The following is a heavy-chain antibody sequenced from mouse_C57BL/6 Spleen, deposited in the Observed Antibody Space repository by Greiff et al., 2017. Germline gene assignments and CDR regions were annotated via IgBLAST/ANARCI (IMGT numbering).Heavy chain of an antibody. CDR3: TRHYYGSSHWYFDV. V-gene: IGHV5-9-1*02. D-gene: IGHD1-1*01. Sequence: EVMLVESGEGLVKPGGSLKLSCAASGFTFSSYAMSWVRQTPEKRLEWVAYISSGGDYIYYADTVKGRFTISRDNARNTLYLQMSSLKSEDTAMYYCTRHYYGSSHWYFDVWGTGATVTVSS. CDR1: GFTFSSYA. CDR2: ISSGGDYI. J-gene: IGHJ1*03.